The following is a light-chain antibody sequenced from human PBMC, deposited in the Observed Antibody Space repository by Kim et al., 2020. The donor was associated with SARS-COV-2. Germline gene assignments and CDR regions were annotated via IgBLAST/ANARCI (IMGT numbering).Light chain of an antibody. CDR2: GAS. CDR1: QGVSSN. CDR3: QQYNSWLIT. V-gene: IGKV3-15*01. Sequence: EIVMTQSPATLSVSLGQRVTLSCRASQGVSSNLAWYQQKPGQAPRLLIYGASTRATGIPARFSGSGSGTEFTLTISSLQSEDFAVYYCQQYNSWLITFGQGTRLEIK. J-gene: IGKJ5*01.